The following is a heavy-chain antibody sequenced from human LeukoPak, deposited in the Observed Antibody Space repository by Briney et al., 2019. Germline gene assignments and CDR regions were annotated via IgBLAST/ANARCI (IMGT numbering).Heavy chain of an antibody. D-gene: IGHD2-2*01. CDR2: ISSSGSTI. Sequence: GGSLRLSCAASGFTFSDYYMSWIRQAPGKGLEWVSYISSSGSTIYYADSVKGRFTISRDNAKNSLYLQMNSLRAEDTAVYYCARDACSSTSCDSYYMDVWGKGTTVTVSS. V-gene: IGHV3-11*04. J-gene: IGHJ6*03. CDR3: ARDACSSTSCDSYYMDV. CDR1: GFTFSDYY.